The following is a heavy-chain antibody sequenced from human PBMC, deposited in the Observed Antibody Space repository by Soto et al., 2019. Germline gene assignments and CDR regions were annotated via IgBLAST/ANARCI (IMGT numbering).Heavy chain of an antibody. D-gene: IGHD3-3*01. J-gene: IGHJ6*02. V-gene: IGHV1-2*02. CDR2: INPNSGGT. CDR3: ARDLLEWFYGMDV. Sequence: ASVKVYCKSSGYTFTGYYMHWVRQAPGQGLEWMGWINPNSGGTNYAQKFQGRVTMTRDTSISTAYMELSRLRSDDTAVYYCARDLLEWFYGMDVWGQGTTVTVSS. CDR1: GYTFTGYY.